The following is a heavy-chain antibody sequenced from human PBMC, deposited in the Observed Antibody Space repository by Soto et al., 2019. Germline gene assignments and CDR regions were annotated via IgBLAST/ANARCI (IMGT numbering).Heavy chain of an antibody. D-gene: IGHD1-26*01. Sequence: ESGGGVVQPGRSLRLSCAASGFTFSSYGMHWVRQAPGKGLEWVAVISYDGSNKYYADSVKGRFTISRDNSKNTLYLQMNSLRAEDTAVYYCAKDLNSGSYDYWGQGTLVTVSS. V-gene: IGHV3-30*18. CDR2: ISYDGSNK. CDR3: AKDLNSGSYDY. J-gene: IGHJ4*02. CDR1: GFTFSSYG.